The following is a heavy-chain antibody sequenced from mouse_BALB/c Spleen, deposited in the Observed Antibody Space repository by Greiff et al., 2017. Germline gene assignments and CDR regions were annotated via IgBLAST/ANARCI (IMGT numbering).Heavy chain of an antibody. CDR1: GYTFTSYT. CDR2: INPSSGYT. D-gene: IGHD2-4*01. Sequence: VQLQQSAAELARPGASVKMSCKASGYTFTSYTMHWVKQRPGQGLEWIGYINPSSGYTEYNQKFKDKTTLTADKSSSTAYMQLSSLTSEDSAVYYCAFYYDYDGAWFAYWGQGTLVTVSA. CDR3: AFYYDYDGAWFAY. J-gene: IGHJ3*01. V-gene: IGHV1-4*02.